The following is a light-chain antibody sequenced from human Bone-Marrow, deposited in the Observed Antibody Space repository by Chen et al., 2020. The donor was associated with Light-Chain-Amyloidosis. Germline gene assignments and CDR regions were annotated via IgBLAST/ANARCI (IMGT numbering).Light chain of an antibody. CDR2: DAS. Sequence: SYVLTQPSSVSVAPGQTATIACGGNNIGSTSVHWYQQTPGQAPLLVVYDASDRPSGFPERWSGSNSGNTATLTFIRVEAGDEADYDCQVWDRSSDRPVFGGGTKLTVL. CDR3: QVWDRSSDRPV. J-gene: IGLJ3*02. V-gene: IGLV3-21*02. CDR1: NIGSTS.